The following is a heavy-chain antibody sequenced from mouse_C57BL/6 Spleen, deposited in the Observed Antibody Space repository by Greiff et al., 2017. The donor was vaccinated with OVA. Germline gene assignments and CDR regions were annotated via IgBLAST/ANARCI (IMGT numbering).Heavy chain of an antibody. J-gene: IGHJ2*01. CDR3: ARDQGFDY. V-gene: IGHV5-4*01. CDR2: ISDGGSYT. Sequence: EVQLVESGGGLVKPGGSLKLSCAASGFTFSSYAMSWVRQTPEQRLEWVATISDGGSYTYYPDNVKGRFTISRDNAKNNLYLQMSHLKSEDTAMYYCARDQGFDYWGQGTTLTVSS. D-gene: IGHD3-2*02. CDR1: GFTFSSYA.